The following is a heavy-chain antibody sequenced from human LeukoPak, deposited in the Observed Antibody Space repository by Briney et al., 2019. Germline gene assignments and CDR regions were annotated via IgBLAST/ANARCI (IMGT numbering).Heavy chain of an antibody. V-gene: IGHV4-39*07. D-gene: IGHD3-22*01. Sequence: SETLSLTCTVSGGSIGSSTYYWGWIRQPPGKGLEWIGNIYYDGNTYYNPSLRSRVTISVDTSKNQFSLKLSSVTAADTAVYYCARNGDYYEKSGYYYLFDFWGQGTLVTVSS. CDR3: ARNGDYYEKSGYYYLFDF. J-gene: IGHJ4*02. CDR2: IYYDGNT. CDR1: GGSIGSSTYY.